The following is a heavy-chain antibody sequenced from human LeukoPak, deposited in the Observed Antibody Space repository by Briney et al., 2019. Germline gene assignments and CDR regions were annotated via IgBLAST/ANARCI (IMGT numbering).Heavy chain of an antibody. J-gene: IGHJ4*01. D-gene: IGHD2-8*02. V-gene: IGHV3-30*04. CDR1: GFTFSAYV. CDR2: ISNDGNEK. Sequence: PGGSLRLSCAASGFTFSAYVMHWVRQAPGKGLECVAVISNDGNEKYYADSVKGRFSISSDNSKNTLFLQMSGLRTEDTAVYYCVRDGGYTGGWTYGAGDYWGQGTLVTVSS. CDR3: VRDGGYTGGWTYGAGDY.